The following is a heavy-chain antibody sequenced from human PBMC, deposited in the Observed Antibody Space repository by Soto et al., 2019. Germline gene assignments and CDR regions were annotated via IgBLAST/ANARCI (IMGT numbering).Heavy chain of an antibody. Sequence: QVRLIQSGPEMMQPGASVRVSCTASGFTALSYAFHLVRQAPGQGPEWLGWLNGGVDGTSYSQRLQGRVTISRDTSTNTVYLEVKSLTSEDTAVYYCAREVKGVTSFDYWGQGTLVTVSS. CDR2: LNGGVDGT. CDR1: GFTALSYA. J-gene: IGHJ4*02. CDR3: AREVKGVTSFDY. D-gene: IGHD3-10*01. V-gene: IGHV1-3*01.